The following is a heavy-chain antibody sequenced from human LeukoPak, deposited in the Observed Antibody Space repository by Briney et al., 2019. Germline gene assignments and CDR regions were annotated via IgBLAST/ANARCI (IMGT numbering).Heavy chain of an antibody. J-gene: IGHJ2*01. CDR3: ASQHIFRCFGGGGHFDL. CDR2: IYHSGTP. Sequence: SETLSLTCTVSGGSMRNFYWSWLRQPPGKGREGCGYIYHSGTPTYNPPLKSRVPISVDPSKDQFSLKLNSLTPADTAVYYCASQHIFRCFGGGGHFDLWGRGTLVTVSS. D-gene: IGHD3-16*01. CDR1: GGSMRNFY. V-gene: IGHV4-59*13.